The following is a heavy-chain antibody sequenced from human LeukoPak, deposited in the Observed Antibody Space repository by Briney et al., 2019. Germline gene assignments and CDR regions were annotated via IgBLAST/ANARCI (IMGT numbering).Heavy chain of an antibody. CDR3: ARALAVASYFDY. CDR1: GFTVSSNY. J-gene: IGHJ4*02. CDR2: IYSGGST. Sequence: GGSLRLSCTASGFTVSSNYMSWVRQAPGKGVEGVSVIYSGGSTYYADSVKGRFTISRDNSKNTLYLQMNSLRAEDTAVYYCARALAVASYFDYWGQGTLVTVSS. D-gene: IGHD6-19*01. V-gene: IGHV3-53*01.